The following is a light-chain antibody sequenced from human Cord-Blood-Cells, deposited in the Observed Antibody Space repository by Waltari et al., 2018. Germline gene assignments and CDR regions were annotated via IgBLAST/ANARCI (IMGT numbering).Light chain of an antibody. V-gene: IGLV2-23*01. CDR2: EGS. J-gene: IGLJ3*02. Sequence: QSALTQPASVSGSPGQSITISCTGTSSDVGSYNLVSWYQQHPVKAPKLMIYEGSKRPSGVSYRFSGSKSGNTASLTISGLQAEDEADYYCCSYAGSSTWVFGGGTKLTVL. CDR3: CSYAGSSTWV. CDR1: SSDVGSYNL.